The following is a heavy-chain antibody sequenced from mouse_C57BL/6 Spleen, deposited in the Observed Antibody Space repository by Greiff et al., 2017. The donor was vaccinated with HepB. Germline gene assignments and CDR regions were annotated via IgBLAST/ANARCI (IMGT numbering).Heavy chain of an antibody. V-gene: IGHV3-6*01. D-gene: IGHD1-1*01. Sequence: DVKLQESGPGLVKPSQSLSLTCSVTGYSITSGYYWNWIRQFPGNKLEWIGYISYDGSNNYNPSLKNRISITRDTSKNQFFLKLNSVTTEDTATYYCARWVTTVAYFDYWGQGTTLTVSS. CDR2: ISYDGSN. CDR3: ARWVTTVAYFDY. J-gene: IGHJ2*01. CDR1: GYSITSGYY.